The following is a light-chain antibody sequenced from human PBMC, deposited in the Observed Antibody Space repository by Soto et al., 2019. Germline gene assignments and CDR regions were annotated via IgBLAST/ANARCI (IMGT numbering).Light chain of an antibody. V-gene: IGLV3-21*04. CDR1: NIGDTS. CDR3: QVWDSSTHHVV. Sequence: SYELAQPPSVSVAPGKTATITCGGNNIGDTSVHWFQQRPGQAPVLVVYYDADRPSGIPERFSGSNSGNTATLTISRVEAGDEADYYCQVWDSSTHHVVFGGGTKVTVL. CDR2: YDA. J-gene: IGLJ2*01.